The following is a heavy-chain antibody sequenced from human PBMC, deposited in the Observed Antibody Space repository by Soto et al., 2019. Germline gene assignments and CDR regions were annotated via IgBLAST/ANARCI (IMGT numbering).Heavy chain of an antibody. CDR1: GDSVSSNSAA. J-gene: IGHJ4*02. V-gene: IGHV6-1*01. CDR2: TYYRSKWYN. CDR3: AREGVSHTAAAGTVLFDY. Sequence: SQTLSLTCAISGDSVSSNSAAWNWIRQSPSRGLEWLGRTYYRSKWYNDYAVSVKSRITINPDTSKNQFSLQLNSVTPEDTAVYYCAREGVSHTAAAGTVLFDYWGQGTLVTVSS. D-gene: IGHD6-13*01.